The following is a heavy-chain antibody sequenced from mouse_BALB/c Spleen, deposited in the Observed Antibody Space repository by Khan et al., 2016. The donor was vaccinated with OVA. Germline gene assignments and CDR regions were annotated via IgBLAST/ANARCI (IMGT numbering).Heavy chain of an antibody. J-gene: IGHJ3*01. CDR1: GFSLTTYG. Sequence: QVQLKQSGPGLVQPSQSLSITCTVSGFSLTTYGIHWVRQSPGKSLEWRGVIWSGGSTDSNAPFKSRLSISKDNSKSQVFFKMNSLQADDTAIYYCARSSYRYDFTYWGQGTLVTVAA. CDR3: ARSSYRYDFTY. D-gene: IGHD2-12*01. CDR2: IWSGGST. V-gene: IGHV2-2*01.